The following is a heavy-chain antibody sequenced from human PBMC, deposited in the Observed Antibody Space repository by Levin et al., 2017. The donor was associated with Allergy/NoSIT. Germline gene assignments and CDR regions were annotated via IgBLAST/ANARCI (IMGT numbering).Heavy chain of an antibody. V-gene: IGHV3-48*03. Sequence: GGSLRLSCAASGFTFSSYDMNWVRQAPGKGLEWVSYISSSASTIYYADSVKGRFTISRDNAKNSLHLQMNSLRAEDTAVYYCARESREDPFDFWGQGTLVTVSS. CDR1: GFTFSSYD. CDR2: ISSSASTI. J-gene: IGHJ4*02. D-gene: IGHD6-13*01. CDR3: ARESREDPFDF.